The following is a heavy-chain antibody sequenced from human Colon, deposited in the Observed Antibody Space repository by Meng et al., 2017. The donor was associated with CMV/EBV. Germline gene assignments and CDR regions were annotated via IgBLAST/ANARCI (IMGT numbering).Heavy chain of an antibody. Sequence: QVPVVQCGVEVKKPGVSGKVYCKASGYTFTPYYSHWVREGPGRGLEWVGCMLPKSGALDYAQKFRGRITRTTDTSITTAYMELSGLTSDDTAVYYCIRENWYYDYWGLGTLVTVSS. CDR1: GYTFTPYY. V-gene: IGHV1-2*02. CDR2: MLPKSGAL. D-gene: IGHD1-1*01. CDR3: IRENWYYDY. J-gene: IGHJ4*02.